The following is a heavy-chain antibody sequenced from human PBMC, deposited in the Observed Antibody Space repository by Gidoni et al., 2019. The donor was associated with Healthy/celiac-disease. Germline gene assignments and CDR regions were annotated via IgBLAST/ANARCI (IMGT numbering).Heavy chain of an antibody. Sequence: TCGYYWGWIRQPPGRGLEWIGSIYHSGSTYYNPSLKSRVTISVDTSKNQYSLKLSSVAAADTAVYYCAREEDALFAFDYWGQGTLVTVSS. CDR3: AREEDALFAFDY. D-gene: IGHD3-3*01. J-gene: IGHJ4*02. CDR2: IYHSGST. CDR1: TCGYY. V-gene: IGHV4-38-2*02.